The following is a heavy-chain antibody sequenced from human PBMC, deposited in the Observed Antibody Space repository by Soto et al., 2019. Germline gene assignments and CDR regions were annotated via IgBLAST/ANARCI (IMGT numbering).Heavy chain of an antibody. D-gene: IGHD3-9*01. CDR2: IYYSGST. J-gene: IGHJ4*02. CDR3: ARNLFYYDILTGYYPYYFDY. CDR1: GVSISSSSYY. V-gene: IGHV4-39*01. Sequence: PSETLSLTCTVSGVSISSSSYYWGWIRQPPGKGLEWIGSIYYSGSTYYNPSLKSRVTISVDTSKNQFSLKLSSVTAADTAVYYCARNLFYYDILTGYYPYYFDYWGQGTLVTVSS.